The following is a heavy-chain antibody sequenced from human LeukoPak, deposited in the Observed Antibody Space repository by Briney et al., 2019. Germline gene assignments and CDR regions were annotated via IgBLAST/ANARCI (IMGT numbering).Heavy chain of an antibody. CDR2: INPNSGTT. CDR1: GYSFTGHF. V-gene: IGHV1-2*02. Sequence: ASVKVSCKASGYSFTGHFIYWVRQAPGQGLEWMGWINPNSGTTNYAQKFRGRVTTTRDTSISTADMDLSRLTSDDTAVYYCARDRSGSYGAFDYWGQGTPVTVSS. D-gene: IGHD1-26*01. J-gene: IGHJ4*02. CDR3: ARDRSGSYGAFDY.